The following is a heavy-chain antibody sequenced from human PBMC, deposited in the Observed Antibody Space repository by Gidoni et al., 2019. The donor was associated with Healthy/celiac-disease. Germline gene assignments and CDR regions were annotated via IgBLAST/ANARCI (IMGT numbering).Heavy chain of an antibody. J-gene: IGHJ6*02. Sequence: QVQLVQSGAEVKKPAASVKVSCKASGYTFTSYAMNWVRQAPGQRLEWMGWINAGNGNTKYSQKFQGRVTITRDTSASTAYMELSSLRSEDTAVYYCARVVGITGTAVTPYYYYGMDVWGQGTTVTVSS. D-gene: IGHD1-20*01. V-gene: IGHV1-3*01. CDR1: GYTFTSYA. CDR2: INAGNGNT. CDR3: ARVVGITGTAVTPYYYYGMDV.